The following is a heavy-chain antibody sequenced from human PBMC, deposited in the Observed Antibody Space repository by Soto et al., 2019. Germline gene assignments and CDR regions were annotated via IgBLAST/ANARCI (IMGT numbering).Heavy chain of an antibody. CDR3: ARPTGGHDAGDNYMDV. V-gene: IGHV1-69*02. J-gene: IGHJ6*03. CDR2: IIPIVGLT. D-gene: IGHD2-8*02. Sequence: QVQLLQSGSEVKKPGSSVKVSCRASGGSLSSYPVTWVRQAPGQGLEWMGRIIPIVGLTNYAQKFQGRVTITADKSTSTAYMELSSLRSDDTAVYYCARPTGGHDAGDNYMDVRGKGTTVIVSS. CDR1: GGSLSSYP.